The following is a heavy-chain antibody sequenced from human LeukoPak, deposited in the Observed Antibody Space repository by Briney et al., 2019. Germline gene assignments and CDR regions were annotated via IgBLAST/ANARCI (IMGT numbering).Heavy chain of an antibody. Sequence: SETLSLTCTVSGGSISSSSYYWAWIRQPPGKGLEWIGSIYYSGSTYYNPSLKSRVTISVDTSKNQFSLKLSSVTAADTAVYYCARDFKVTGYYGMDVWGQGTTVTVSS. D-gene: IGHD1-14*01. CDR2: IYYSGST. CDR3: ARDFKVTGYYGMDV. CDR1: GGSISSSSYY. V-gene: IGHV4-39*07. J-gene: IGHJ6*02.